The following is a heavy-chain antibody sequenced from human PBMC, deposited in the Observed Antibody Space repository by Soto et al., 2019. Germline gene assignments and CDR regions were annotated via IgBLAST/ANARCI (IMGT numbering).Heavy chain of an antibody. CDR3: ARSRQLDNS. CDR2: IDHSGNT. D-gene: IGHD6-13*01. J-gene: IGHJ4*02. Sequence: QVQLRQWGAGLLRPSETLSLTCAVYGGSFSGYYWSWIRQPPGKGLEWIGEIDHSGNTNYNPSLKSRVPISVDTSKNQFSLKVTTVTAADTAVYYCARSRQLDNSWGQGTLVTVSS. CDR1: GGSFSGYY. V-gene: IGHV4-34*02.